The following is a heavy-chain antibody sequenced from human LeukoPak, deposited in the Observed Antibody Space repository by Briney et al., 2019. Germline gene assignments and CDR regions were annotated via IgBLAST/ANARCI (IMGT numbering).Heavy chain of an antibody. CDR3: ARAFNSIQPLDY. CDR2: IHPDGGST. Sequence: GASVKVSCKASGYTFTDYYMHWVRQAPGHGLESMGYIHPDGGSTNYAQKFQGRVTMTSDMSTNTVYMELRSLRSEDTAMYYCARAFNSIQPLDYWGQGTLVTVSS. J-gene: IGHJ4*02. V-gene: IGHV1-46*01. CDR1: GYTFTDYY. D-gene: IGHD4-11*01.